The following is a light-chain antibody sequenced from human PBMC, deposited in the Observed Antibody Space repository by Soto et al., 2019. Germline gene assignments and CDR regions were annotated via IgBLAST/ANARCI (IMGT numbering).Light chain of an antibody. CDR2: DVS. Sequence: QSALTQPASVSGSPGQSITISCTGTSSDVGGYNYVSWYQQHPGKAPKLMIYDVSSRPSGVSNRFSGSKSGNTASLTISGLRDEDEADYYCSSYTRRNTPWIFGGGTKLTVL. CDR3: SSYTRRNTPWI. CDR1: SSDVGGYNY. V-gene: IGLV2-14*03. J-gene: IGLJ2*01.